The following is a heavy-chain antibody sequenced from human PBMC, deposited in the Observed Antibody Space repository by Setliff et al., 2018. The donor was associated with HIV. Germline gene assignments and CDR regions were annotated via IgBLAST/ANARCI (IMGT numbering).Heavy chain of an antibody. D-gene: IGHD2-15*01. Sequence: GESLKISCKGSGYSFTSYWIGWVRQMPGKGLGWMGIIYPGDSETRYSPSFQGQVTISADKSISTAYLQWSSLKASDTAMYYCARCGRLSPDGSSRWYFDLWGRGTLVTVSS. CDR3: ARCGRLSPDGSSRWYFDL. CDR1: GYSFTSYW. V-gene: IGHV5-51*01. J-gene: IGHJ2*01. CDR2: IYPGDSET.